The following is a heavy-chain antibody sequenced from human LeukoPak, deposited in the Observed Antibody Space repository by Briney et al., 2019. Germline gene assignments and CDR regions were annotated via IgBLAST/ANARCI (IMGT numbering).Heavy chain of an antibody. Sequence: ASVKVSCKASGYTFTSCDINWVRQATGQGLEWMGWMNPNSGNTGYAQKFQGRVTMTRNTSISTAYMELSSLRSEDTAVYYCARGQVSSGWYYSNAFDIWGQGTMVTVSS. J-gene: IGHJ3*02. CDR2: MNPNSGNT. D-gene: IGHD6-19*01. V-gene: IGHV1-8*01. CDR1: GYTFTSCD. CDR3: ARGQVSSGWYYSNAFDI.